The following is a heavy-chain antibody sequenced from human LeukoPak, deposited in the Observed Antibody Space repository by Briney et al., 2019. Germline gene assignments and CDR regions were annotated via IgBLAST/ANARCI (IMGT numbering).Heavy chain of an antibody. CDR2: ISKDVDNR. CDR1: GFTFSSYA. J-gene: IGHJ4*02. Sequence: GTSLRLSCAASGFTFSSYAMHWVRQAPGKGLEWVAVISKDVDNRYYADSVKGRFTISRDNSQNTLYLQMSSLRAEDTAMYYCTRCSYDSSGYRTCYFDYWGQGTLVTVSS. D-gene: IGHD3-22*01. CDR3: TRCSYDSSGYRTCYFDY. V-gene: IGHV3-30*15.